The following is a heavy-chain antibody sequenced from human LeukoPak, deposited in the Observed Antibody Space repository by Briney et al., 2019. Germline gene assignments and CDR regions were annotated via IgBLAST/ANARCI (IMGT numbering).Heavy chain of an antibody. CDR2: VIPILGTT. V-gene: IGHV1-69*05. CDR3: ARDDASATMGFDS. Sequence: SVKVSFKASGATFSSSAISWVRRAPGQGLEWMGGVIPILGTTNYAQKFQDRVSITTDESTSTAYLELSSLRSVDTAVYYCARDDASATMGFDSWGQGTLVTVSS. J-gene: IGHJ4*02. D-gene: IGHD1-26*01. CDR1: GATFSSSA.